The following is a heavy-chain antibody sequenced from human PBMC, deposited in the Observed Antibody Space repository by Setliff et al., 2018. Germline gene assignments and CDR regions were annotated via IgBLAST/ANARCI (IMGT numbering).Heavy chain of an antibody. Sequence: ASVKVSCKASGYTFAHSGVTWVRQAPGQGLEWMGWISAYNGNTYYAQIFQGRVTMTTDTSTDTAYMELRSLKSDDTAVYYCAISSLSICSGGNCPNVFDVWGQGTMVTVSS. V-gene: IGHV1-18*01. CDR3: AISSLSICSGGNCPNVFDV. J-gene: IGHJ3*01. CDR2: ISAYNGNT. CDR1: GYTFAHSG. D-gene: IGHD2-15*01.